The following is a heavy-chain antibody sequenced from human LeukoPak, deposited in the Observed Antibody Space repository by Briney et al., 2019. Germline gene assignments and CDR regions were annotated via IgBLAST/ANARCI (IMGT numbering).Heavy chain of an antibody. Sequence: ASVEVSCKASGYTFTSYGISWVRQAPGQGLEWMGWISAYNGNTNYAQKLQGRVTMTTDTSTSTAYMELRSLRFDDTAVYYCARAPPRDYYDSSGYFDYWGQGTLVTVSS. CDR3: ARAPPRDYYDSSGYFDY. V-gene: IGHV1-18*01. D-gene: IGHD3-22*01. CDR2: ISAYNGNT. J-gene: IGHJ4*02. CDR1: GYTFTSYG.